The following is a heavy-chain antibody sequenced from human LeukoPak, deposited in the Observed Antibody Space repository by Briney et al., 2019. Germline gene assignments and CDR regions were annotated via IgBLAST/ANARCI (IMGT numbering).Heavy chain of an antibody. CDR2: ISSGSSYI. CDR1: GFTFSSYS. CDR3: ARASDSSGYYSYFDH. D-gene: IGHD3-22*01. J-gene: IGHJ1*01. Sequence: GGSLRLSCAASGFTFSSYSMNWVRQAPEKGLEWVSSISSGSSYIYYADSVKGRFTISTDNAKNSLYLQMNSLRAEDTAVYYCARASDSSGYYSYFDHWGQGTLVTVSS. V-gene: IGHV3-21*01.